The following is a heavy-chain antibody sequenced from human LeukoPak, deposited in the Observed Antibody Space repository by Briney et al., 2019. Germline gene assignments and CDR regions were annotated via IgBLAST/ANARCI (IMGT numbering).Heavy chain of an antibody. CDR2: IYPGDSDT. J-gene: IGHJ3*02. CDR3: ARRSYVGSTSAFDI. CDR1: GYSFANYW. D-gene: IGHD1-26*01. V-gene: IGHV5-51*01. Sequence: GESLKTSCKDIGYSFANYWFGWVRQMPGKGLEWIGVIYPGDSDTKYSPSFQGHVTFSADKSVSTAYLQWSSLRASDTAMYYCARRSYVGSTSAFDIWGQGTMVTVSS.